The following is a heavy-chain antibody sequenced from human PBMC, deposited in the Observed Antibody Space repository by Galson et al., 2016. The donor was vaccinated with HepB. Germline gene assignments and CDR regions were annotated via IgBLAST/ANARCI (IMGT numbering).Heavy chain of an antibody. J-gene: IGHJ4*02. CDR1: GFTVSNNY. CDR3: ATSPSVGI. Sequence: SLRLSCAASGFTVSNNYMTWVRQAPGKELEWVSRVYSGGVTNYADSVKGRFTTSRDSPKNTLYLQMNSLRVVDTAVYHCATSPSVGIWGQGTLVTVSS. D-gene: IGHD5/OR15-5a*01. CDR2: VYSGGVT. V-gene: IGHV3-53*01.